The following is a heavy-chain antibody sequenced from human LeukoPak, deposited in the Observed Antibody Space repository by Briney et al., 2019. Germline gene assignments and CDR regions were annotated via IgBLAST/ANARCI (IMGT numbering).Heavy chain of an antibody. Sequence: QPGRSLRLSCAASGFTFDDYAMHWVRQAPGKGLEWVSGISWNSGSIGYADSVKGRFTISRDNAKNYLYLQMNSLRAEDMALYYCEKGAGSSGWYHRFDYWGQGTLVTVSS. D-gene: IGHD6-19*01. V-gene: IGHV3-9*03. CDR1: GFTFDDYA. CDR3: EKGAGSSGWYHRFDY. J-gene: IGHJ4*02. CDR2: ISWNSGSI.